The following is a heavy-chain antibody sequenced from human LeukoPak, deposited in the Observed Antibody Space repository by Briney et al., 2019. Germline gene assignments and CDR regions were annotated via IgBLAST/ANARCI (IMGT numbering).Heavy chain of an antibody. CDR2: NDYSGST. CDR3: ARGATFRVTYYRDV. D-gene: IGHD2-21*02. CDR1: GCPISTHY. J-gene: IGHJ6*03. V-gene: IGHV4-59*11. Sequence: PSETLTLTCIVSGCPISTHYWSWSRQPPGKGLEWIGYNDYSGSTNYNPSLKSRVTISVDTSKNQFSLKLNSVTAADTAVYYCARGATFRVTYYRDVWGKGTTVTVSS.